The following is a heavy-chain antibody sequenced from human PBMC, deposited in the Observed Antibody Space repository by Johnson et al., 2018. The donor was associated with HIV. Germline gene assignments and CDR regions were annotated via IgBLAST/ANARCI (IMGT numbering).Heavy chain of an antibody. CDR1: GFTFSTYW. CDR3: ARDRGRTVTPDAFDI. D-gene: IGHD4-17*01. CDR2: IKQDGSEK. V-gene: IGHV3-7*01. J-gene: IGHJ3*02. Sequence: EVQLLESGGGLVQPGGSLRLSCAASGFTFSTYWMSWVRQVPGKGLEWVANIKQDGSEKYYADAVKGRFTISRDNAKNSLYLQMNSLRAEDTAVYYCARDRGRTVTPDAFDIWGQGTMVTVSS.